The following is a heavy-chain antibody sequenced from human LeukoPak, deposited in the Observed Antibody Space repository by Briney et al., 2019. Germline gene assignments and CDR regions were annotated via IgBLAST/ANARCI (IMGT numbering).Heavy chain of an antibody. CDR3: AKGHIVVVVAATHQNDY. J-gene: IGHJ4*02. V-gene: IGHV3-23*01. CDR1: GFTFSTYS. Sequence: PGGSLRLSCVASGFTFSTYSMKWVRQAPGKGLEWVSAISGSGGSTYYADSVKGRFTISRDNSKNTLYLQMNSLRAEDTAVYYCAKGHIVVVVAATHQNDYWGQGTLVTVSS. CDR2: ISGSGGST. D-gene: IGHD2-15*01.